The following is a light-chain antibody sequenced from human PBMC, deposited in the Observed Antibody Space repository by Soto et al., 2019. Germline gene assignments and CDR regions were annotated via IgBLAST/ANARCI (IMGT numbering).Light chain of an antibody. CDR3: AAWDDSLNGPLGG. Sequence: QSVLTQPPSASGTPGQRVTISCSGSSSNIGSNTVNWYQQLPGTAPKLLIYSNNQRPSGVPDRFSGSKSGTSASLAISGLQSEDEADYYCAAWDDSLNGPLGGFGTGTKLTVL. CDR1: SSNIGSNT. V-gene: IGLV1-44*01. J-gene: IGLJ1*01. CDR2: SNN.